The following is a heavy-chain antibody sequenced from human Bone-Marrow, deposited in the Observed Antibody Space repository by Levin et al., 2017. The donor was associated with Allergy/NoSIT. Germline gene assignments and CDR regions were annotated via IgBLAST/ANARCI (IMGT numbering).Heavy chain of an antibody. Sequence: SETLSLTCTVSGGSISSSSYYWGWIRQPPGKGLEWIGSIYYSGSTYYNPSLKSRVTISVDTSKNQFSLKLSSVTAADTAVYYCARRNRGSSGYYGYRDRYNWFDPWGQGTLVTVSS. V-gene: IGHV4-39*01. D-gene: IGHD3-22*01. CDR3: ARRNRGSSGYYGYRDRYNWFDP. CDR2: IYYSGST. CDR1: GGSISSSSYY. J-gene: IGHJ5*02.